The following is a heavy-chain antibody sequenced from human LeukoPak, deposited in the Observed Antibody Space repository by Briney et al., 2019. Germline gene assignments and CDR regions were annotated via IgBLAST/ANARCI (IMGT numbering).Heavy chain of an antibody. CDR1: GFTFSSYG. V-gene: IGHV3-30*02. D-gene: IGHD3-3*01. CDR3: ARWPSGGVTIFGVVGDWYFDL. CDR2: IRYDGSNK. Sequence: GGSLRLSCAASGFTFSSYGMHWVRQAPGKGLEWVAFIRYDGSNKHYAYSVKGRFTISRDNSKNTLYLQMNSLRPEDTAVYYCARWPSGGVTIFGVVGDWYFDLWGRGTLVTVSS. J-gene: IGHJ2*01.